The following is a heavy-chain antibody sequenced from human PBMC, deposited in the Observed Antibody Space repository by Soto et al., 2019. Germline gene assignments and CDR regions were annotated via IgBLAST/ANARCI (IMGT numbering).Heavy chain of an antibody. CDR3: ANSFRYDNSASNE. D-gene: IGHD3-22*01. Sequence: PSETLSLTSTVSGASISDHYWSWIRQAAGKGLEWIGRIFTSGTTNYNPSPKSRGTMSIDTSKNQFSLRLSSVTAADTAIYYCANSFRYDNSASNEWGQATPVIVS. J-gene: IGHJ4*02. CDR2: IFTSGTT. CDR1: GASISDHY. V-gene: IGHV4-4*07.